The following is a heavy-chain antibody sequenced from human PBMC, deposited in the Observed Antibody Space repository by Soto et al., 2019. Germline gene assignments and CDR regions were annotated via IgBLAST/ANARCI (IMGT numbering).Heavy chain of an antibody. CDR2: INTDGRST. Sequence: SGGSLRLSCAASGFTFGEYWMHWVRQAPGKGLVWVSLINTDGRSTTYADSVKGRFTISRDNSKNTLYLQMNNLRADDTAVYFCAKRPAAIRAFDYWGQGTLVTVSS. V-gene: IGHV3-74*01. J-gene: IGHJ4*02. CDR3: AKRPAAIRAFDY. CDR1: GFTFGEYW. D-gene: IGHD2-2*01.